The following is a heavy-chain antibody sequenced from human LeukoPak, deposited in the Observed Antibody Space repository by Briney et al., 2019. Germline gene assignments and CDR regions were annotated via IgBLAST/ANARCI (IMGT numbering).Heavy chain of an antibody. CDR3: AKDQRRYQLLYFQH. CDR2: ISSSSSYI. Sequence: GGSLRLSCAASGFTFSSYSMNWVRQAPGKGLEWVSSISSSSSYIYYADSVKGRFTISRDNSKNTLYLQMNSLRAEDTAVYYCAKDQRRYQLLYFQHWGQGTLVTVSS. CDR1: GFTFSSYS. V-gene: IGHV3-21*04. J-gene: IGHJ1*01. D-gene: IGHD2-2*01.